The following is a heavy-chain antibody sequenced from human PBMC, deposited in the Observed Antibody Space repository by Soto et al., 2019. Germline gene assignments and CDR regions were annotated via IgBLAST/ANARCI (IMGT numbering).Heavy chain of an antibody. J-gene: IGHJ5*02. CDR2: ISVTGGNT. CDR3: AKAFRYCNNTSCSRLKDNWFDP. D-gene: IGHD2-2*01. V-gene: IGHV3-23*01. CDR1: GFTFSSYA. Sequence: EVQLLESGGGLVQPGGSLRLSCAASGFTFSSYAMTWVRQAPGKGLEWVSVISVTGGNTYYADSVKGRFTISRDNSKHTLYLQMNSLRAEDTDVYYCAKAFRYCNNTSCSRLKDNWFDPWGQGTLVTVSS.